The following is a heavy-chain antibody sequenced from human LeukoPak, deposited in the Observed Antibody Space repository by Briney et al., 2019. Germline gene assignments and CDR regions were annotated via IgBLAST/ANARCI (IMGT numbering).Heavy chain of an antibody. V-gene: IGHV4-39*07. J-gene: IGHJ4*02. CDR2: INHSGST. CDR1: GGSISSGGYY. D-gene: IGHD3-22*01. CDR3: AGGGSSGYYYG. Sequence: SETLSLTCTVSGGSISSGGYYWSWIRQPPGKGLEWIGEINHSGSTNYNPSLKSRVTISVDTSKNQFSLKLSSVTAADTAVYYCAGGGSSGYYYGWGQGTLVTVSS.